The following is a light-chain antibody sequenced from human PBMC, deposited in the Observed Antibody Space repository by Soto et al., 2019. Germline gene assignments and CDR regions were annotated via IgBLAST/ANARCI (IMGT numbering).Light chain of an antibody. J-gene: IGKJ5*01. CDR2: GAS. V-gene: IGKV3-15*01. Sequence: EIVMTQSPATLSVSPGERATLSCRASQSVSSNLAWYQQKPGQAPRLLIYGASTRATGIPARFSGSGSGTEFTLPLSSLQSEDFAVYYYQQYNNWPPFTFGQGTRLEIK. CDR3: QQYNNWPPFT. CDR1: QSVSSN.